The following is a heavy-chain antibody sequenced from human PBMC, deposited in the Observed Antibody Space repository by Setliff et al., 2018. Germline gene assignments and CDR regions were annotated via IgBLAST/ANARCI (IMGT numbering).Heavy chain of an antibody. CDR2: INANTGGT. CDR3: ARVGGYASAWHGIEAFDI. D-gene: IGHD6-19*01. Sequence: ASVKVSCKTSGYIFTNYYIHWVRQAPGQGLEWMGWINANTGGTREVQKFQGRVTMTRDTSIDIAYMEVNRLTYDDTAVYYCARVGGYASAWHGIEAFDIWGQGTKVTVSS. V-gene: IGHV1-2*02. J-gene: IGHJ3*02. CDR1: GYIFTNYY.